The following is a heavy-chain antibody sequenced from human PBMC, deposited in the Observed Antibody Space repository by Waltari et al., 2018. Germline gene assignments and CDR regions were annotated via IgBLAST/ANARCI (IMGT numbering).Heavy chain of an antibody. Sequence: QVQLQESGPGLVKPSETLSLTCAVSGGPMNTYYWSWIRQPPGKGLQWIGYIYYTGTTIYNPSLNSRVTISLDTSNNQFSLNLNSVTATDTAVYYCAGSIVGATADYWGQGTLVTVSS. CDR1: GGPMNTYY. CDR3: AGSIVGATADY. CDR2: IYYTGTT. V-gene: IGHV4-59*08. D-gene: IGHD1-26*01. J-gene: IGHJ4*02.